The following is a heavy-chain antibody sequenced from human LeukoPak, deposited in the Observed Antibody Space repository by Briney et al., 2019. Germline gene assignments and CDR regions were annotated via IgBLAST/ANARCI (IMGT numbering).Heavy chain of an antibody. CDR3: ARAGGTSWADY. Sequence: GGSLRLSCEASGFTFRDYWMTWVRQAPGKGLEWVANVKQDRTEKFYVDSVKGRFTIYRDKGKTSLYLQMNSLRVEDTAIYYCARAGGTSWADYWGQGTLVTVSS. D-gene: IGHD6-13*01. CDR2: VKQDRTEK. CDR1: GFTFRDYW. J-gene: IGHJ4*02. V-gene: IGHV3-7*01.